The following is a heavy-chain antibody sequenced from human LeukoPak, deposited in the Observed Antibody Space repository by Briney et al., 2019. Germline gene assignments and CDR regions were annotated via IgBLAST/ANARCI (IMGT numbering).Heavy chain of an antibody. J-gene: IGHJ4*02. V-gene: IGHV3-43D*04. D-gene: IGHD3-10*01. CDR2: ISWEGDTT. CDR3: TRDTDYGSATNYFDH. Sequence: GGSLRLSCAASGFTFDDYAMHWVRPAPGKGLEWVSLISWEGDTTYYADSVRGRFTISRDNSKNSLYLQMNSLTADDTAFYYCTRDTDYGSATNYFDHWGQGTLVSVSS. CDR1: GFTFDDYA.